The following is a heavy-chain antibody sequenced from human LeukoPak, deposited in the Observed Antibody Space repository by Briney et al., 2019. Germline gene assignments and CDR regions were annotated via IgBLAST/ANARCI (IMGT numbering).Heavy chain of an antibody. CDR3: ARDVLRASSGYTYFDY. CDR1: GGSISRGGYY. CDR2: IYYSGST. V-gene: IGHV4-31*03. J-gene: IGHJ4*02. D-gene: IGHD3-22*01. Sequence: SETLSLTCTVSGGSISRGGYYWSWIRQHPGKGLGWNGYIYYSGSTYYNPFLKSRVTISVDTSKNQFALKLSSVTAADTAVYYRARDVLRASSGYTYFDYWGQGTLVTVSS.